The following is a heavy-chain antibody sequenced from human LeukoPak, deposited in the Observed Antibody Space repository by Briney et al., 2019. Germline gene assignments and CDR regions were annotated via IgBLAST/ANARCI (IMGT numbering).Heavy chain of an antibody. V-gene: IGHV1-18*01. D-gene: IGHD3-9*01. CDR2: ISAYNGNT. Sequence: GASVKVSCKASGYTFTSYGISWVRQAPGQGLEWMGWISAYNGNTNYAQKLQGRVTMTTDTSTSTAYMELRSLRSDDTAVYYCARVPWDYDILTGPFQHWGQGTLVTVSS. CDR1: GYTFTSYG. J-gene: IGHJ1*01. CDR3: ARVPWDYDILTGPFQH.